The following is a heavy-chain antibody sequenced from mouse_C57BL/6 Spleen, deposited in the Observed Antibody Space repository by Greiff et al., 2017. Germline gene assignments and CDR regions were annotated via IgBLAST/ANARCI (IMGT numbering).Heavy chain of an antibody. Sequence: QVQLQQSGAELVRPGASVTLSCKASGYTFTDYEMHWVKQTPVHGLEWIGAIDPETGGTAYNQKFKGKAILTADKSSSTAYMELRSLTSEDSAVYYCTRRGYSNYGLDYWGQGTSVTVSS. V-gene: IGHV1-15*01. J-gene: IGHJ4*01. CDR1: GYTFTDYE. CDR3: TRRGYSNYGLDY. CDR2: IDPETGGT. D-gene: IGHD2-5*01.